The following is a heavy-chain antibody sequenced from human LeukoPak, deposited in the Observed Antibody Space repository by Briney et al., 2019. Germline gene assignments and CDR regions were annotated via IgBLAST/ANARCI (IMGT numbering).Heavy chain of an antibody. J-gene: IGHJ5*02. V-gene: IGHV1-2*02. CDR2: INPNSGGT. CDR3: ARHVIVIPEGVTHWFDP. D-gene: IGHD1-26*01. Sequence: ASVKVSCKASGYTFTGYYMHWVRQAPGQGLEWMGWINPNSGGTNYAQKFQGRVTMTRDTSISTAYMELSRLRSDDTAVYYCARHVIVIPEGVTHWFDPWGRGTLVTVSS. CDR1: GYTFTGYY.